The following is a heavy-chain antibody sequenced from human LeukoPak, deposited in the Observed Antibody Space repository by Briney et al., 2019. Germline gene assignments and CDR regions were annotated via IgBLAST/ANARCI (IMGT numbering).Heavy chain of an antibody. J-gene: IGHJ3*02. V-gene: IGHV3-21*01. CDR1: GFTFSGYS. CDR2: ISSSSSYI. Sequence: GGSLRLSCAASGFTFSGYSMNWVRQAPGKGLEWVSSISSSSSYIYYADSVKGRFTISRDNAKNSLYLQMNSLRAEDTAVYYCARDRSQYYDYVWGSYLTDAFDIWGQGTMVTVSS. CDR3: ARDRSQYYDYVWGSYLTDAFDI. D-gene: IGHD3-16*02.